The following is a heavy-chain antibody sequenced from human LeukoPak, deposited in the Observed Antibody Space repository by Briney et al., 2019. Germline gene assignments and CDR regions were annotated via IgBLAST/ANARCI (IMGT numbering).Heavy chain of an antibody. CDR3: ARGVFNAFDI. D-gene: IGHD3-10*02. CDR2: ISSSSSYI. J-gene: IGHJ3*02. V-gene: IGHV3-21*01. CDR1: GFTFSSYS. Sequence: GGSLRLSCAASGFTFSSYSMNWVRQAPGKGLEWVSSISSSSSYIYYADSVKGRFTISRDNAKNSLYLQMNSLRAEDTAVCYCARGVFNAFDIWGQGTMVTVSS.